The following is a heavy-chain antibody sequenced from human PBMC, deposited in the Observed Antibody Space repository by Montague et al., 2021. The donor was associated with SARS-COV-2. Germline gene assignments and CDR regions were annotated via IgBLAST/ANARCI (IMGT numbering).Heavy chain of an antibody. CDR2: ISGSGGST. CDR3: AKVGSSWYHGYYYGMDV. CDR1: GFTFSSYA. Sequence: SLRLSCAASGFTFSSYAMSWVRQAPGKGLEWVSAISGSGGSTYYADPVKGRFTISGDNSKNTLYLQMNSLRAEDTAVYYCAKVGSSWYHGYYYGMDVWGQGTTVTVSS. J-gene: IGHJ6*02. D-gene: IGHD6-13*01. V-gene: IGHV3-23*01.